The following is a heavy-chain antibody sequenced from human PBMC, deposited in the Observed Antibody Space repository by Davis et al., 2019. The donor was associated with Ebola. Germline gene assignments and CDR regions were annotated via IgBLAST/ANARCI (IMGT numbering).Heavy chain of an antibody. J-gene: IGHJ4*02. Sequence: MPSETLSLTCTVSGGSISSSSYYWGWIRQPPGKGLEWIGSIYYSGSTYYNPSLKSRVTISVDTSKNQFSLKLSSVTAADTAVYYCARLGYCSGGSCRWGMDYWGQGTLVTVSS. CDR1: GGSISSSSYY. CDR3: ARLGYCSGGSCRWGMDY. V-gene: IGHV4-39*07. CDR2: IYYSGST. D-gene: IGHD2-15*01.